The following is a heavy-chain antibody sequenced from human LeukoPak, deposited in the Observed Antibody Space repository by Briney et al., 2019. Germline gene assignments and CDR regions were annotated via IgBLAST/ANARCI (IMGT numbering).Heavy chain of an antibody. V-gene: IGHV3-72*01. CDR1: GFTFSSYG. Sequence: GGSLRLSCAASGFTFSSYGMHWVRQAPGKGLEWVGRSRDKANSYTTEYAASVKGRFTISRDDSKNSVYLEMNSLRADDTAVYYCAKCSTSAYTTGWCNWIDPWGQGTLVTVSS. J-gene: IGHJ5*02. D-gene: IGHD6-19*01. CDR2: SRDKANSYTT. CDR3: AKCSTSAYTTGWCNWIDP.